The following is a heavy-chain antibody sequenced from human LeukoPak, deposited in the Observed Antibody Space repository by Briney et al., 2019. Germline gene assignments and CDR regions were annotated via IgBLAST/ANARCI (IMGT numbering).Heavy chain of an antibody. CDR1: GGSISSYY. D-gene: IGHD2-2*02. V-gene: IGHV4-59*12. CDR2: IYYSGST. Sequence: TSETLSLTCTVSGGSISSYYWSWIRQPPGKGLEWIGYIYYSGSTNYNPSLKSRVTISVDTSKNQFSLKLSSVTAADTAVYYCARSNIVVVPAAIRYYYYGMDVWGQGTTVTVSS. CDR3: ARSNIVVVPAAIRYYYYGMDV. J-gene: IGHJ6*02.